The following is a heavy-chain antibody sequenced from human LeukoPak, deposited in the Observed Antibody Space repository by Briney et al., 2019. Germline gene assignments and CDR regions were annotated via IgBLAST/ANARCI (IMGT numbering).Heavy chain of an antibody. Sequence: PSQTLSLTCIVSGGSINSGHYYWSWIRQPPGKGLEWIGHIYNGGSTTYNPSLKSRVTISVDTSKNQFSLKLYSVTAADTAVYYCARVLAGSTINFDSWGQGTLVTVSS. CDR1: GGSINSGHYY. J-gene: IGHJ4*02. CDR3: ARVLAGSTINFDS. V-gene: IGHV4-30-4*01. CDR2: IYNGGST. D-gene: IGHD6-13*01.